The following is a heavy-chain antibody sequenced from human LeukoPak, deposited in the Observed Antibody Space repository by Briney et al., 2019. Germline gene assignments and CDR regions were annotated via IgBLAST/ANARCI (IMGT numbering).Heavy chain of an antibody. J-gene: IGHJ4*02. CDR2: IRYGGSKK. Sequence: GGSLRLSCAASGFTFSSYGMHWVRQAPGKGLEWVTFIRYGGSKKYYADSVKGRFTISRDNSKNTLYLQMNSLRAEDTAVYYCAKDRPYSNYVGYFDYWGQGTLVTVSS. CDR3: AKDRPYSNYVGYFDY. CDR1: GFTFSSYG. V-gene: IGHV3-30*02. D-gene: IGHD4-11*01.